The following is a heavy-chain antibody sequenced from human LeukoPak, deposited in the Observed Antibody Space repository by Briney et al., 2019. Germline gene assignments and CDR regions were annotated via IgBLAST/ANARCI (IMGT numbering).Heavy chain of an antibody. D-gene: IGHD3-22*01. CDR2: ISAYNGNT. J-gene: IGHJ4*02. CDR3: AGVTHYYDSSGYGY. CDR1: GYTFTSYG. Sequence: ASVKVSCKASGYTFTSYGISWVRQAPGQGLEWMGWISAYNGNTNYAQKLQGRVTMTTDTSTSTAYMELRSLRSDDTAVYYCAGVTHYYDSSGYGYWGQGTLVTVSS. V-gene: IGHV1-18*01.